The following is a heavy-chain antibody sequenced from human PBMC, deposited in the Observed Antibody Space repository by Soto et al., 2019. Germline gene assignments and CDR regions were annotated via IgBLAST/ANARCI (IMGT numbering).Heavy chain of an antibody. CDR1: GGSISSSSYY. J-gene: IGHJ4*02. CDR2: IYYSGST. Sequence: PSETLSLTCTVSGGSISSSSYYWGGIRHPPGKGLEWIGSIYYSGSTYYNPSLKSRVTISVDTSKNQFSLKLSSVTAADTAVYYCARTTRYDYYFDYWGQGTLVTVSS. V-gene: IGHV4-39*01. D-gene: IGHD5-12*01. CDR3: ARTTRYDYYFDY.